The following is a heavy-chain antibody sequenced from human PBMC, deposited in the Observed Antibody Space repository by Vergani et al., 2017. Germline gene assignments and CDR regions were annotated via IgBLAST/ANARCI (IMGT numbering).Heavy chain of an antibody. V-gene: IGHV4-30-4*01. CDR1: GGFINSGDYY. J-gene: IGHJ4*02. D-gene: IGHD6-13*01. Sequence: QVQLQQSGPGLLRPSQTLSLTCTVSGGFINSGDYYWSWLRQPPGKGLEWMGYIHHSGNTYYSPSLRSRITILLDMSKSRFSLNLRSLTAADTAVYYCARGAAAGKWEDLFRLYYWGKGSLVTVS. CDR2: IHHSGNT. CDR3: ARGAAAGKWEDLFRLYY.